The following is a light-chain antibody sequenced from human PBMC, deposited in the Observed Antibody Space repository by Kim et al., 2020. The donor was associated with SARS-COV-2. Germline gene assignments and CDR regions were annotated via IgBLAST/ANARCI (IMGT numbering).Light chain of an antibody. CDR3: ATWEDSLNAWV. Sequence: PEQWDTNSCSRSNSNSGVNTVNWCQQCQATAPKLLFSCTNQRPSGVPDRCSVSKYGTSASLALSGLLTENEADYYCATWEDSLNAWVFGGGTQLPVL. CDR1: NSNSGVNT. V-gene: IGLV1-44*01. J-gene: IGLJ3*02. CDR2: CTN.